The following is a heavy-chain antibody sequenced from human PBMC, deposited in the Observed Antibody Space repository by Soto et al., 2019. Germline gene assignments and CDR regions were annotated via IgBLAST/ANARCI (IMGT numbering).Heavy chain of an antibody. D-gene: IGHD6-13*01. CDR3: VRALAAVQE. CDR1: GGSISSSSYY. Sequence: SETLSLTCTVSGGSISSSSYYWGWIRQPPGKGLEWIGSIYYSGSTYYNPSLKSRVTISVDTSKQLFSLSLTSVTAADTAVYFCVRALAAVQEWGQGTLVTVSS. J-gene: IGHJ4*02. CDR2: IYYSGST. V-gene: IGHV4-39*07.